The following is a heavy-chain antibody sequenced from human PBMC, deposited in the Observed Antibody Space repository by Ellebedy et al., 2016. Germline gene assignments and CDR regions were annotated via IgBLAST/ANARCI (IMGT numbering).Heavy chain of an antibody. CDR2: IRSKAYGGTT. Sequence: GESLKISCTASGFTFGDYAMSWFRQAPGKGLEWVGFIRSKAYGGTTEYAASVKGRFTISRDDSKSIAYLQMNSLKTEDTAVYYCTRDRPPWTGSRPADFDYWGQGTLVTVSS. CDR1: GFTFGDYA. V-gene: IGHV3-49*03. J-gene: IGHJ4*02. CDR3: TRDRPPWTGSRPADFDY. D-gene: IGHD1-1*01.